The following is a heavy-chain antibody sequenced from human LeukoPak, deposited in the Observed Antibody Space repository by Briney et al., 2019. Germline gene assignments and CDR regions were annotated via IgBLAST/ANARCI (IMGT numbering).Heavy chain of an antibody. V-gene: IGHV1-69*05. Sequence: SVKVSCKASGGTFSSYAISWVRQAPGQGLEWMGGIIPIFGTANYAQKFQGRVTITTGESTSTAYMELSSLRSEDTAVYYCARDPYYDSSGSTFDDAFDIWGQGTMVTVSS. CDR2: IIPIFGTA. D-gene: IGHD3-22*01. CDR1: GGTFSSYA. J-gene: IGHJ3*02. CDR3: ARDPYYDSSGSTFDDAFDI.